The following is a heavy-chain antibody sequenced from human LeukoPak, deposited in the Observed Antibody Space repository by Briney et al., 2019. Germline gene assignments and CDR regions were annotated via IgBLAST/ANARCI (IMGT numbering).Heavy chain of an antibody. CDR2: IYYSGST. D-gene: IGHD3-22*01. CDR1: GGSISSSSYY. J-gene: IGHJ4*02. Sequence: SETLSLTCTVSGGSISSSSYYWGWIRQPPGKGLEWIGYIYYSGSTNYNPSLKSRVTISVDTSKNQFSLKLSSVTAADTAVYYCARGRYYYDSSGYYLGQGTLVTVSS. V-gene: IGHV4-61*05. CDR3: ARGRYYYDSSGYY.